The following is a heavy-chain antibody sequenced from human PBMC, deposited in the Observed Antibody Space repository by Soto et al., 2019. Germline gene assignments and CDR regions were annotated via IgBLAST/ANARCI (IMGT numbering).Heavy chain of an antibody. CDR2: MNPNSGNT. Sequence: QVQLVQSGAEVKKPGASVKVSCKASGYTFTSYDINWVRQATGPGLELMGWMNPNSGNTGYAQKFQGRVTMNRNTSINTDYMELSSLRSEDTAVYYCERVPIEVQGGDAFDIWGQGTMVTVSS. V-gene: IGHV1-8*01. CDR3: ERVPIEVQGGDAFDI. CDR1: GYTFTSYD. D-gene: IGHD3-16*01. J-gene: IGHJ3*02.